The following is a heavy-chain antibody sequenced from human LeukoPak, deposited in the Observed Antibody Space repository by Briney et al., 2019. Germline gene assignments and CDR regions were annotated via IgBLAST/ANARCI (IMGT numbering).Heavy chain of an antibody. CDR1: GFTFSSYA. D-gene: IGHD2-21*01. J-gene: IGHJ5*02. V-gene: IGHV3-23*01. CDR3: ASHINIVVVIAILLAWFDP. Sequence: PGGSLRLSCAASGFTFSSYAMSWVRQAPGKGLEWVSAISGSGGSTYYADSVKGRFTISRDNSKNTLYLQMNSLRAEDTAVYYCASHINIVVVIAILLAWFDPWGQGTLVTVSS. CDR2: ISGSGGST.